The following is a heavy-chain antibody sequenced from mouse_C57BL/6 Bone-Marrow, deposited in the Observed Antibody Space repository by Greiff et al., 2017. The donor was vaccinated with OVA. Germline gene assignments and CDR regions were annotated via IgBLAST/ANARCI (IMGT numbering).Heavy chain of an antibody. V-gene: IGHV1-54*01. Sequence: QVQLQQSGAELVRPGTSVKVSCKASGYAFTNYLIEWVKQRPGQGLEWIGVINPGSGGTNYTEKFKGKATLTADKSSSTAYMQLSSLTSEDSAVYFCARDDGYTYYAMDYWGQGTSVTVSS. CDR2: INPGSGGT. CDR1: GYAFTNYL. CDR3: ARDDGYTYYAMDY. D-gene: IGHD2-3*01. J-gene: IGHJ4*01.